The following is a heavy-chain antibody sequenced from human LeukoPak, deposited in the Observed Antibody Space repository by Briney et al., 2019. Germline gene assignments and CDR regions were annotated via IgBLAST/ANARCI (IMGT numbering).Heavy chain of an antibody. V-gene: IGHV1-2*06. Sequence: GASVKVSCKASGYTFTGYYMHWVRQAPGQGLEWMGRINPNSDGTNYAQKFQGRVTMTRDTSISTAYMELSRLRSDDTAVYYCARVHDSSGYYYLFDHWGQGTLVTVSS. CDR2: INPNSDGT. J-gene: IGHJ4*02. D-gene: IGHD3-22*01. CDR3: ARVHDSSGYYYLFDH. CDR1: GYTFTGYY.